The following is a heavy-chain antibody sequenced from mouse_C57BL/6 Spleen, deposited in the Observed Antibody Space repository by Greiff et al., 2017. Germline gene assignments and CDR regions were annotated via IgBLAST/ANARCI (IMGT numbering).Heavy chain of an antibody. V-gene: IGHV1-55*01. CDR2: IYPGSGST. Sequence: QVQLQQSGPELVKPGASVKMSCKASGYTFTSYWITWVKQRPGQGLEWIGDIYPGSGSTNYNEKFKSKATLTVDTSSSTAYMQLSSLTSEDSAVYYCARWLPHAMDYWGQGTSVTVSS. CDR1: GYTFTSYW. J-gene: IGHJ4*01. D-gene: IGHD2-2*01. CDR3: ARWLPHAMDY.